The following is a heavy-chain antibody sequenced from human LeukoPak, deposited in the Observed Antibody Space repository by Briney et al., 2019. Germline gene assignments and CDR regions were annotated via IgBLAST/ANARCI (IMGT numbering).Heavy chain of an antibody. CDR2: IYYSGST. CDR3: ARGGGSPHS. V-gene: IGHV4-39*07. J-gene: IGHJ4*02. Sequence: SETLSLTCTVSGGSISSSSYYWGWIRQPPGKGLEWIGSIYYSGSTYYNPSLKSRVTISVDTSKNQFSLTLTSVTTADTAVYYCARGGGSPHSWGQGTLVTVSS. CDR1: GGSISSSSYY. D-gene: IGHD2-15*01.